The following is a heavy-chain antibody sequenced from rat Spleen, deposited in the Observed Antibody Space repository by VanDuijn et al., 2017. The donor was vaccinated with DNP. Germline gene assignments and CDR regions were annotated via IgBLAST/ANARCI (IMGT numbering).Heavy chain of an antibody. Sequence: EVQLVESGGGLVQPGRSLKLSCAASGFTFSDYYMAWVRQAPTKGLELVAYISYFGDNTYSGDSVKGRFTISRDNAKSTLYLQMNSLRSEDMATYYCARHRAIAAIWDYWGQGVMVTVSS. CDR2: ISYFGDNT. D-gene: IGHD1-2*01. CDR1: GFTFSDYY. CDR3: ARHRAIAAIWDY. V-gene: IGHV5-22*01. J-gene: IGHJ2*01.